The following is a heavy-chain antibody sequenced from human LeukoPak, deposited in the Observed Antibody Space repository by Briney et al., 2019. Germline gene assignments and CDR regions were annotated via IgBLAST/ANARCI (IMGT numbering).Heavy chain of an antibody. V-gene: IGHV3-21*04. Sequence: GGSLRLSCIASGFAFSSYTMTWVRQAPGKGLEWVSSISDTSYYKFYANSLKGRFTISRDNPRKALYLKIDSLRADDTAVYYCARDARGQGYFDYWGQGTLVTVSS. D-gene: IGHD3-10*01. CDR2: ISDTSYYK. J-gene: IGHJ4*02. CDR3: ARDARGQGYFDY. CDR1: GFAFSSYT.